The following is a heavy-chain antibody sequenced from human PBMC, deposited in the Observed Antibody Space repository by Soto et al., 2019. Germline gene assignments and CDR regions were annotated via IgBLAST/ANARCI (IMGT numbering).Heavy chain of an antibody. CDR2: INHSGST. Sequence: SETLSLTCAVYGGSFSGYYWSWIRQPPGKGLEWIGEINHSGSTNYNPSLKSRVTISVDTSKNQFPLKLSSVTAADTAVYYCARGGGITMVRGATKKNWFDPWGQGTLVTVSS. J-gene: IGHJ5*02. V-gene: IGHV4-34*01. CDR3: ARGGGITMVRGATKKNWFDP. CDR1: GGSFSGYY. D-gene: IGHD3-10*01.